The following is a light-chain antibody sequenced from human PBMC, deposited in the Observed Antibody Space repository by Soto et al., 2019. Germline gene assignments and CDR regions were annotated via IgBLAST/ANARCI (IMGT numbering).Light chain of an antibody. V-gene: IGLV2-11*01. J-gene: IGLJ2*01. CDR3: CSYAGSYIYVV. CDR2: DVS. CDR1: SSDVGGYNY. Sequence: QSVLTQPRSVSGSPGQSVTISCTGTSSDVGGYNYVSWYQQHPGKAPKLMIYDVSKRPSGVPDRFSGSKSGNTASLTISGLQAEDEADYYCCSYAGSYIYVVFGGGTKLT.